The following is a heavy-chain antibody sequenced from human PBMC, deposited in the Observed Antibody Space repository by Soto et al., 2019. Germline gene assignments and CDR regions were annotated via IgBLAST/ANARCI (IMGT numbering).Heavy chain of an antibody. D-gene: IGHD6-6*01. J-gene: IGHJ5*02. CDR1: GACFSGYD. CDR2: INYIGDT. Sequence: ASLSLTCPACGACFSGYDWSWIRQPPGKGLEWIGEINYIGDTDYNPSLKSRVIISVDTSKNQFSLKLTSVTAADTALYYCPRGRPAGRRWFDPCGQGTLVTVSS. V-gene: IGHV4-34*01. CDR3: PRGRPAGRRWFDP.